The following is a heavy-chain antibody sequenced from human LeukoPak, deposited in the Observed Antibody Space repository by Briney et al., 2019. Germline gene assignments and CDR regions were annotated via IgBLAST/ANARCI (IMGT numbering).Heavy chain of an antibody. D-gene: IGHD2-2*01. Sequence: ASVNVSCKASGSTSTSYGISWVRQAPGQGLEWMGWISAYNGNTNYAQKLQGRVTMTTDTSTSTAYMELRSLRSDDTAVYYCARDRNQLLPIDYWGQGTLVTVSS. CDR3: ARDRNQLLPIDY. J-gene: IGHJ4*02. V-gene: IGHV1-18*01. CDR1: GSTSTSYG. CDR2: ISAYNGNT.